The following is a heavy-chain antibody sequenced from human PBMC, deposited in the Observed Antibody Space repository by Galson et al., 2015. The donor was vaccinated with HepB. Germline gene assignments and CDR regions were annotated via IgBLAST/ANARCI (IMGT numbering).Heavy chain of an antibody. CDR2: ISAYNGNT. CDR1: GYTFTSYG. J-gene: IGHJ4*02. D-gene: IGHD7-27*01. CDR3: ASRRNWGGFDY. V-gene: IGHV1-18*01. Sequence: QSGAEVKKPGESLKIPCKASGYTFTSYGISWVRQAPGQGLEWMGWISAYNGNTNYAQKLQGRVTMTTDTSTSTAYMELRSLRSDDTAVYYCASRRNWGGFDYWGQGTLVTVSS.